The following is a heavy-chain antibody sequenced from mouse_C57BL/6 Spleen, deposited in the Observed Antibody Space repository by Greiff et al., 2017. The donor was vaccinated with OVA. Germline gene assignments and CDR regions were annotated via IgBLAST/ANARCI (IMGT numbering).Heavy chain of an antibody. D-gene: IGHD4-1*01. J-gene: IGHJ3*01. Sequence: QVQLQQPGAELVKPGASVKLSCKASGYTFTNYWIQWVKQRPGQGLEWIGEIDPSDNYINYNQKFRGKATLTVDTSSSTAYLQLSSLTSEDSAVYYCASWEFAYWGQGTLVTVSA. CDR2: IDPSDNYI. CDR1: GYTFTNYW. V-gene: IGHV1-50*01. CDR3: ASWEFAY.